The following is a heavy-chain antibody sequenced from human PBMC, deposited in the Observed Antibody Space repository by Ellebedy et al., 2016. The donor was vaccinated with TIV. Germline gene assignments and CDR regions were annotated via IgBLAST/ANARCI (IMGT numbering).Heavy chain of an antibody. CDR1: GGSFSGYY. D-gene: IGHD3-10*01. CDR3: ARARTMYYYGSGSGAFDI. J-gene: IGHJ3*02. Sequence: GSLRLSXAVYGGSFSGYYWSWIRQPPGKGLEWIGEINHSGSTNYNPSLKSRVTISVDTSKNQFSLKLSSVTAADTAVYYCARARTMYYYGSGSGAFDIWGQGTMVTVSS. CDR2: INHSGST. V-gene: IGHV4-34*01.